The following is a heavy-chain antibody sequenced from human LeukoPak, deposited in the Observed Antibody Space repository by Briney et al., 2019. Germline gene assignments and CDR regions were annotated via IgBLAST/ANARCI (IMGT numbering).Heavy chain of an antibody. Sequence: GGSLRLSCAASGLTSSSYGMHWVRQAPGKGLEWGAVISYDGSNKYYADSVKGRFTISRDNSKNTLYLQMNSLRAEDTAVYYCAKDGMITFGGVITVYYFDYWGQGTLVTVSS. CDR2: ISYDGSNK. V-gene: IGHV3-30*18. J-gene: IGHJ4*02. D-gene: IGHD3-16*02. CDR1: GLTSSSYG. CDR3: AKDGMITFGGVITVYYFDY.